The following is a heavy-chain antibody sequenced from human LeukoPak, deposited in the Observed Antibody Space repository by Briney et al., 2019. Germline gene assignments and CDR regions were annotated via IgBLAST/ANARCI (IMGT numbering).Heavy chain of an antibody. Sequence: SETLSLTCAVYGGSFSGYYWSWIRQPPGKGLEWIGEINHSGSTNYNPSLESRVTISVDTSKNQFSLKLSSVTAADTAVYYCARSARVYGYFDYWGQGTLVTVSS. CDR1: GGSFSGYY. V-gene: IGHV4-34*01. CDR3: ARSARVYGYFDY. CDR2: INHSGST. D-gene: IGHD2-8*01. J-gene: IGHJ4*02.